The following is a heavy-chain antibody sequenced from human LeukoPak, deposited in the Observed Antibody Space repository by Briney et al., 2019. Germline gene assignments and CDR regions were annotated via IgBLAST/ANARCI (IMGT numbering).Heavy chain of an antibody. D-gene: IGHD3-10*01. Sequence: GGSLRLSCAASGYSFSSYWMHWVRQVPGKGLVWVSRIDNYGRTTDYADSVKGRFTISRDNVLNTLYLQMNSLNAEDTAVYYCARDVGGAGSFWGQGTLVTVSS. J-gene: IGHJ4*02. CDR2: IDNYGRTT. V-gene: IGHV3-74*01. CDR3: ARDVGGAGSF. CDR1: GYSFSSYW.